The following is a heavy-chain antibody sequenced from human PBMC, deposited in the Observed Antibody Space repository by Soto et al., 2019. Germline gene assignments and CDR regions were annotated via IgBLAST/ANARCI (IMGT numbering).Heavy chain of an antibody. J-gene: IGHJ4*02. Sequence: PSETLSLTSTVSGGSISSGGYYWSWLRQQPGKGLEWIGYIYYSGSTYYNPSLKNRVTISVNTSKNQFSLKLGSVTAADTAVYYCARSWIPPYYIDYRGQGTLVTVSS. CDR1: GGSISSGGYY. V-gene: IGHV4-31*03. CDR2: IYYSGST. CDR3: ARSWIPPYYIDY. D-gene: IGHD5-18*01.